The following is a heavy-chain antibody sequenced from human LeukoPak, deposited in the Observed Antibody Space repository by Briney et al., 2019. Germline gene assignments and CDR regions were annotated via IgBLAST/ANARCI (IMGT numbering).Heavy chain of an antibody. J-gene: IGHJ4*02. D-gene: IGHD3-16*01. Sequence: GGSLRLSCAASGFTFNGYWMSWVRQAPGKGLEWVANMKPDGSARYYGDSVEGRFTISRDNAKNSLYLQMNSLRAEDTAVYYCARWGGGFDYWGQGTLVTVSS. V-gene: IGHV3-7*04. CDR3: ARWGGGFDY. CDR1: GFTFNGYW. CDR2: MKPDGSAR.